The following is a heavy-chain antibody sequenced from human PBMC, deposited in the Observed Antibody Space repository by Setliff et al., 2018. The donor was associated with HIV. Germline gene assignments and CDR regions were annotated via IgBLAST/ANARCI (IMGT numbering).Heavy chain of an antibody. D-gene: IGHD2-21*02. CDR3: ARMRRDGGNSHAFHI. J-gene: IGHJ3*02. Sequence: GSGPTLVNPTQTLTLTCTFSGFSLSTSGMCVSWIRQPPGKALEWLARIDWDDDKFYSTSLKTRLTISKDTSKNQVVLTMTNMDPVDTATYYRARMRRDGGNSHAFHIWGQGTMVTVSS. CDR1: GFSLSTSGMC. V-gene: IGHV2-70*17. CDR2: IDWDDDK.